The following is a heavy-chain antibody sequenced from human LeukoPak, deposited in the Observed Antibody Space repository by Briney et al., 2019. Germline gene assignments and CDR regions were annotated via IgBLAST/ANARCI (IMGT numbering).Heavy chain of an antibody. V-gene: IGHV4-59*01. CDR2: IYYSGST. CDR3: ARLRYYGSGSSIDY. Sequence: SETLSLTCTVSGGSISSYYWSWIRQPPGKGLEWIGYIYYSGSTNYNPSLKSRVTISVDTSKNQFSLKLSSVTAADTAVYYCARLRYYGSGSSIDYWGQGTLVTVSS. CDR1: GGSISSYY. J-gene: IGHJ4*02. D-gene: IGHD3-10*01.